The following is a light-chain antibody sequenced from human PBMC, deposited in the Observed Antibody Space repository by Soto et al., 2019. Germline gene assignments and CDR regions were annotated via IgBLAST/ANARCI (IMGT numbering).Light chain of an antibody. Sequence: AIQMTQSPSSLSASVGDRVTITCRASQGIRNDLGWYQQKPGKAPKFLIYGASSLQSGVPSRFSGSGSGTDFTLTINSLQPEDFATYYCLQDYNDPYTFGQGTKLEIK. CDR3: LQDYNDPYT. CDR1: QGIRND. V-gene: IGKV1-6*01. J-gene: IGKJ2*01. CDR2: GAS.